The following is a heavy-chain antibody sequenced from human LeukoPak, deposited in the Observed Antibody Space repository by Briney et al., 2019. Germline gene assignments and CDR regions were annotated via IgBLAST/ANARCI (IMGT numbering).Heavy chain of an antibody. Sequence: SETLSLTCVVYGGSFSGDYWSWIRQPPGRGLEWIGEINHSGRTNYNPSLKSRVTISVDTSKNQFSLKLSSVTAADTAVYYCAREGFGELSHFDYWGQGTLVPVSS. J-gene: IGHJ4*02. CDR3: AREGFGELSHFDY. D-gene: IGHD3-10*01. CDR1: GGSFSGDY. CDR2: INHSGRT. V-gene: IGHV4-34*01.